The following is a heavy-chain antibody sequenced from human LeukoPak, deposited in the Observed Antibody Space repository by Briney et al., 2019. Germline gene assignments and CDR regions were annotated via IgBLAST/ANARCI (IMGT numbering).Heavy chain of an antibody. CDR2: ISVYNGKT. CDR3: ARDRNYFDY. CDR1: GYTFDSYG. Sequence: ASVKVSCKVSGYTFDSYGITWVRQAPGQGLEWLGWISVYNGKTNHSEKFQGRVTMSRDTSTTTAFLEVMSLRSDDTAVYYCARDRNYFDYWGQGTLVTVSS. J-gene: IGHJ4*02. V-gene: IGHV1-18*04.